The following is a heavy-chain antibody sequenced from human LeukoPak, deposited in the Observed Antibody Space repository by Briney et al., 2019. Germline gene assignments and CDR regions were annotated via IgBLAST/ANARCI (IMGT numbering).Heavy chain of an antibody. CDR2: IRYDGSNK. J-gene: IGHJ3*02. V-gene: IGHV3-30*02. Sequence: GGSLRLSCAASGFTFSSYGMHWVRQAPGKGLEWVAFIRYDGSNKYYADSVKGRFTISRDNSKNTLYLQMNSLKAEDTAVYYCAKDNDYGDFHDAFDIWGQGTMVTVSS. D-gene: IGHD4-17*01. CDR3: AKDNDYGDFHDAFDI. CDR1: GFTFSSYG.